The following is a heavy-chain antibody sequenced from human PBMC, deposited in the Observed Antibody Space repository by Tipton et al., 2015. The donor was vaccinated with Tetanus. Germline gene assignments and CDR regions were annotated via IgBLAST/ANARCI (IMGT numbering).Heavy chain of an antibody. CDR1: GFTFSDYG. CDR3: ARRSGVASINH. V-gene: IGHV3-21*01. D-gene: IGHD5-12*01. J-gene: IGHJ5*02. Sequence: SLRLSCAASGFTFSDYGMHWVRQTPGKGLEWVAAISSRSDHIYYADSLKGRFTVSRDNANNLLFLQMNSLRAEDTAVYYCARRSGVASINHWGQGTLVTVSS. CDR2: ISSRSDHI.